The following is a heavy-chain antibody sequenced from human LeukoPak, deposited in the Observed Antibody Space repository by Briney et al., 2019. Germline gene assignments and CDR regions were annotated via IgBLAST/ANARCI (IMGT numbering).Heavy chain of an antibody. J-gene: IGHJ4*02. CDR2: ISWSSGSI. V-gene: IGHV3-9*01. D-gene: IGHD6-13*01. CDR3: AKGFGSSSWYIFDY. CDR1: GFTFDDYA. Sequence: PGGSLRLSCAASGFTFDDYAMHWVRHAPGKGLEWVSGISWSSGSIGYADSVKGRFTISRDNAKNSLYLQMNSLRAEDTALYYCAKGFGSSSWYIFDYWGQGTLVTVSS.